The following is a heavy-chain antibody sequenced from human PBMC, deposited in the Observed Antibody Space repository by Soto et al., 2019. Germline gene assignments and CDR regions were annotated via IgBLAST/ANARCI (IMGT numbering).Heavy chain of an antibody. CDR1: GGSISSSSYY. CDR3: ARISVASRYMDV. D-gene: IGHD5-12*01. Sequence: QLQLEESGPGLVKPSETLSLTCTVSGGSISSSSYYWGWIRQSPGKGLEWIGSFYYSGSTYYSPSLKSRVTISGDTSKTQISLRLSSVTATDTAVYSCARISVASRYMDVWGKGATVTVSS. J-gene: IGHJ6*03. CDR2: FYYSGST. V-gene: IGHV4-39*01.